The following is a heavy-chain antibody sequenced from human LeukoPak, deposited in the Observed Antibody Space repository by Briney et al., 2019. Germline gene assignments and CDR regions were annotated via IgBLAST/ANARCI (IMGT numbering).Heavy chain of an antibody. CDR1: GFTFSRYW. D-gene: IGHD1-26*01. V-gene: IGHV3-7*01. Sequence: GGSLRLSCAASGFTFSRYWMSWVRQAPGKGLEWVANIKKDGGEKYYVDSVKGRFTISRDNAKNSLYLQMNSLRADDTAIYYCASGTYYKTNYFDYWGQGTLVTVSS. CDR3: ASGTYYKTNYFDY. J-gene: IGHJ4*02. CDR2: IKKDGGEK.